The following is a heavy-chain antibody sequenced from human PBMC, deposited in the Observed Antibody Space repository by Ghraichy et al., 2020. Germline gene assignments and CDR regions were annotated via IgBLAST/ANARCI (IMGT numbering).Heavy chain of an antibody. Sequence: GESLNISCAASGFTFSSYAMHWVRQAPGKGLEWVAFIRYDGSNKYYADSVKGRFTISRDNSKNSLYLQMNSLRAEDTAVYFCANGGDNSFDYWGQGALVTVSS. V-gene: IGHV3-30*02. J-gene: IGHJ4*02. CDR1: GFTFSSYA. D-gene: IGHD2-21*02. CDR2: IRYDGSNK. CDR3: ANGGDNSFDY.